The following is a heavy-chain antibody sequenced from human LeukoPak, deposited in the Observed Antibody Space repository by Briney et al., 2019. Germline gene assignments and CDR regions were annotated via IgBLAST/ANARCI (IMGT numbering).Heavy chain of an antibody. J-gene: IGHJ4*02. CDR2: VYYTGST. CDR3: ARRVTGRGTFYFDY. V-gene: IGHV4-59*08. D-gene: IGHD3-16*01. CDR1: GGSIGSYY. Sequence: SGTLSLTCTVSGGSIGSYYWSWIRQPPGKGLEWIGYVYYTGSTNYNPSLKSRVTISIDTSKNQFSLKLSSVTAADTAVYYCARRVTGRGTFYFDYWGQGSLVTVSS.